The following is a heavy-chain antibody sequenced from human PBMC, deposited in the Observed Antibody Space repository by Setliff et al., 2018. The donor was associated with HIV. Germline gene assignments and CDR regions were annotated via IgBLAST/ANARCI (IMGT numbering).Heavy chain of an antibody. Sequence: SETLSLTCAVSGYSISSGYYWGWIRQLPGKGLEWIGSIYHSGSTYYNPSLKSRVTISVDTSKNQFSLKLTSVTAADTAVYYCARTLRAAAMGYFDYWGQGTLVTVSS. CDR1: GYSISSGYY. V-gene: IGHV4-38-2*01. CDR2: IYHSGST. CDR3: ARTLRAAAMGYFDY. D-gene: IGHD5-18*01. J-gene: IGHJ4*02.